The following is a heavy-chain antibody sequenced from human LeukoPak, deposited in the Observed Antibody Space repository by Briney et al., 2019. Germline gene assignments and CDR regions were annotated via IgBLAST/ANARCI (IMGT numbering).Heavy chain of an antibody. CDR1: GFTFRSYS. J-gene: IGHJ4*02. CDR2: ISISRSSI. Sequence: PGGSLRLSCAASGFTFRSYSMACGPQAPGKGLEWVSYISISRSSIYYADSVKVRFTISRDNPRNSLYLQIQSLRAKDTGVYYCTRDRSRFSSSSENCFDHWGQGIPVTVSS. V-gene: IGHV3-48*01. CDR3: TRDRSRFSSSSENCFDH. D-gene: IGHD6-6*01.